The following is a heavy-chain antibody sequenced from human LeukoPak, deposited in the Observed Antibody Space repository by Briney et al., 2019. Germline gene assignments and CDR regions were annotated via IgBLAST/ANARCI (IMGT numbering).Heavy chain of an antibody. CDR3: ARLYSGYDLPGSLANYYFDY. D-gene: IGHD5-12*01. J-gene: IGHJ4*02. CDR1: GGSISNYY. CDR2: FYSGGST. Sequence: PSETQSLTCTVTGGSISNYYWSWIRQPAGKGLEWIGRFYSGGSTDYNPSLKSRVTMSVDTSKNQFSLKLSSVTAADTAVYYCARLYSGYDLPGSLANYYFDYWGQGTLVTVSS. V-gene: IGHV4-4*07.